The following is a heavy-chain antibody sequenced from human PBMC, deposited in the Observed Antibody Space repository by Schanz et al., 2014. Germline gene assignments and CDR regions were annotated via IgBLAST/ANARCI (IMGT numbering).Heavy chain of an antibody. CDR2: IIPILGIA. CDR3: ASSGAGYSSSWDFDY. J-gene: IGHJ4*02. V-gene: IGHV1-69*02. CDR1: GGTFSTYT. D-gene: IGHD6-13*01. Sequence: QVQLVQSGAEVKKPGSSVKVSCKASGGTFSTYTISWVRQAPGQGLEWMDRIIPILGIANYAQKFQGRVTITADKSTFTAYMDVSSLRSEDTAVYYCASSGAGYSSSWDFDYWGQGTLVNVSS.